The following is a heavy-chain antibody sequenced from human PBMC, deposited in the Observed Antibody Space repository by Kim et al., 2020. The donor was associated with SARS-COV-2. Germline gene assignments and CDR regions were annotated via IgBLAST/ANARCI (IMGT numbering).Heavy chain of an antibody. Sequence: GGSLRLSCAASGFTFSSYSMNWVRQAPGKGLEWVSYISSSSSTIYYADSVKGRFTISRDNAKNSLYLQMNSLRDEDTAVYYCATAGGMGDILTGYPEDDYWGQGTLVTVSS. CDR2: ISSSSSTI. V-gene: IGHV3-48*02. CDR1: GFTFSSYS. CDR3: ATAGGMGDILTGYPEDDY. D-gene: IGHD3-9*01. J-gene: IGHJ4*02.